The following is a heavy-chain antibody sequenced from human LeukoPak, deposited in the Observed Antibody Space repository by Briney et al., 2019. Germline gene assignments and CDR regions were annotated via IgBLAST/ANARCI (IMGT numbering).Heavy chain of an antibody. J-gene: IGHJ4*02. Sequence: PGGSLRLSCVASGFTFTNYGLRWFRQAPGKGLEWVAAIASNGGSEYYADSVKGRFTISRDNSKNTLFLQMNSLRPDDTAVYYCAKRGHYSINWYHYTDSWGQGTLVTVSS. CDR2: IASNGGSE. V-gene: IGHV3-30*18. CDR3: AKRGHYSINWYHYTDS. D-gene: IGHD6-13*01. CDR1: GFTFTNYG.